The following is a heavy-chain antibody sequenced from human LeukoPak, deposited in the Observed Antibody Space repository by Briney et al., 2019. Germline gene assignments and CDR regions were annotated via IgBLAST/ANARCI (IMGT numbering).Heavy chain of an antibody. CDR3: VRMGSRPDTFGGAGGWFDP. J-gene: IGHJ5*02. D-gene: IGHD3-16*01. V-gene: IGHV5-51*01. CDR1: GYDFTTYW. CDR2: IYPADSDI. Sequence: GESLKISCKGSGYDFTTYWIGWVRQMPGKGLEWMGIIYPADSDIRYSPSFQGQVAISADESISTAYLQWSSLKASDTAMYYCVRMGSRPDTFGGAGGWFDPWGQGTLVTVSS.